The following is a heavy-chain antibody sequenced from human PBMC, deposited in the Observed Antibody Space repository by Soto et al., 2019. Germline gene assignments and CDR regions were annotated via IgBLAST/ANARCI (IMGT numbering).Heavy chain of an antibody. CDR2: IYYSGST. Sequence: SETLSLTCTVPGGSISSGGYYWSWIRQHPGKGLEWIGYIYYSGSTYYNPSLKSRVTISVDTSKNQLSLKLSSVTAADTAVYYCARHFDYYDSSGYSRFDYWGQGTLVTVSS. V-gene: IGHV4-31*03. CDR1: GGSISSGGYY. J-gene: IGHJ4*02. D-gene: IGHD3-22*01. CDR3: ARHFDYYDSSGYSRFDY.